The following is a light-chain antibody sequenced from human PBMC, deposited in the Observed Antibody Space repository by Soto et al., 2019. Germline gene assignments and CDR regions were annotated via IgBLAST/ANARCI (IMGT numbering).Light chain of an antibody. J-gene: IGLJ1*01. CDR3: TSYAGRKNLGV. V-gene: IGLV2-8*01. Sequence: LTQPPSASGSTGRSVTICCTGTSSDVGGYNYVSWYQQHPGKAPKLMIYEVSKRPSGVPDRFSGSKSGNTASLTVSGLEAEDAAYYYCTSYAGRKNLGVFGSATKVNV. CDR1: SSDVGGYNY. CDR2: EVS.